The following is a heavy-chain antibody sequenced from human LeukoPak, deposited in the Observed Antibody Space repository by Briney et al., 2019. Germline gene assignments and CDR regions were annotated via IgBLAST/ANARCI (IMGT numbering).Heavy chain of an antibody. CDR3: ARHTGPYYGSGSYGLDV. V-gene: IGHV3-21*01. CDR2: ISSGSTSI. J-gene: IGHJ6*02. Sequence: GGSLRLSCAASGFTFSSYSMNWVRQAPGKGLEWVSSISSGSTSIYYADSVKGRFTISRDNAKNSLYLQMSSLRAEDTAAYYCARHTGPYYGSGSYGLDVWGQGTTVNVSS. D-gene: IGHD3-10*01. CDR1: GFTFSSYS.